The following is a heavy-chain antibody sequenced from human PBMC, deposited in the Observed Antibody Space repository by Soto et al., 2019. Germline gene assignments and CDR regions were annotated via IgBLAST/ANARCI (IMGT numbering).Heavy chain of an antibody. CDR2: IYYSGST. D-gene: IGHD6-19*01. CDR1: GGSIRSYY. Sequence: QVQLQESGPGLVKPSETLSLTCTVSGGSIRSYYWSWIRQPPGKGLEWIGYIYYSGSTNYNPSLKSRVTISVDTSKNQFSLKLSYVTAADTAVYYCARVRWTVAGPGHFDYWGQGTLVTVSS. CDR3: ARVRWTVAGPGHFDY. J-gene: IGHJ4*02. V-gene: IGHV4-59*01.